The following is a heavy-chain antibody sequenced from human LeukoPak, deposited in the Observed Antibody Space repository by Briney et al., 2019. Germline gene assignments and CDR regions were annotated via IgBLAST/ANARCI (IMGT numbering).Heavy chain of an antibody. D-gene: IGHD3-22*01. V-gene: IGHV4-59*01. CDR1: GASISSYY. J-gene: IGHJ4*02. CDR3: ARFYDRSGPHFDY. CDR2: MHYSGST. Sequence: SETLSLTCTVSGASISSYYWSWIRQPPGKGLEWIGDMHYSGSTNYNPSLKSRVTISVDTSKNQFSLKLSSVTAADTAVYYCARFYDRSGPHFDYWGQGTLVTVSS.